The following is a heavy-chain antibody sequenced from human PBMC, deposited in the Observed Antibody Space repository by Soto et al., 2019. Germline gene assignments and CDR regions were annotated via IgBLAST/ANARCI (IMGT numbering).Heavy chain of an antibody. V-gene: IGHV1-69*12. J-gene: IGHJ6*02. CDR2: IIPIFGTA. CDR3: ARHVPAAGYYYGMDV. D-gene: IGHD2-2*01. CDR1: VGTFSSYA. Sequence: QVQLVQSGAEVKKPGSSVKVSCKASVGTFSSYAISWVRQAPGQGLEWMEGIIPIFGTANYAQKFQGRVTITADEPTSTAYMELSSLRSEDTAVYYCARHVPAAGYYYGMDVWGQGTTVTVSS.